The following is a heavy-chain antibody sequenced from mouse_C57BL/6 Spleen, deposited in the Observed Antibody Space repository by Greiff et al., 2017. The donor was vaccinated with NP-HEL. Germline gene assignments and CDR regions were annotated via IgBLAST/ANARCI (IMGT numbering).Heavy chain of an antibody. CDR2: ISYDGSN. CDR1: GYSITSGYY. V-gene: IGHV3-6*01. J-gene: IGHJ3*01. Sequence: EVKLVESGPGLVKPSQSLSLTCSVTGYSITSGYYWNWIRQFPGNKLEWMGYISYDGSNNYNPSLKNRISITRDTSKNQFFLKLNSVTTEDTATYYCARGENRGFAYWGQGTLVTVSA. CDR3: ARGENRGFAY.